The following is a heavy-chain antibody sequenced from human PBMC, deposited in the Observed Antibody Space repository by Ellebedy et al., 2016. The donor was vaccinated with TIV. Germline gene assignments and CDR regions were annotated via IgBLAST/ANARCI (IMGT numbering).Heavy chain of an antibody. V-gene: IGHV1-46*03. CDR1: GYTFTSYF. Sequence: AASVKVSCKASGYTFTSYFIHWVRQAPAQGPAWMGIINPSTGSTTYAQKLQGRVTMTRDTSTSTVYMELSSLRSEDTAVYFWARSRSSGWLHTPDYWGQGTLVTVSS. CDR3: ARSRSSGWLHTPDY. CDR2: INPSTGST. D-gene: IGHD6-19*01. J-gene: IGHJ4*02.